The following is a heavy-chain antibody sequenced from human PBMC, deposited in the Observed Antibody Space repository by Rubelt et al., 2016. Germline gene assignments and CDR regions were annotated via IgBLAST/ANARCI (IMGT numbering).Heavy chain of an antibody. Sequence: ESGGGLVQPGGSLRLSCAASGFTFSSYAMSWVRQAPGKGLEWVSVIYSGGSTYYADSVKGRFTISRDNSKNTLYLQMNSLRAEDTAVYYCARAAPWIQLWYGAFDYWGQGTLVTVSS. CDR2: IYSGGST. V-gene: IGHV3-66*01. J-gene: IGHJ4*02. CDR3: ARAAPWIQLWYGAFDY. CDR1: GFTFSSYA. D-gene: IGHD5-18*01.